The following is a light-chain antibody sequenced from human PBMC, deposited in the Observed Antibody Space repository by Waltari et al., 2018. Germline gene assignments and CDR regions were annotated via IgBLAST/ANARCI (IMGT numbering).Light chain of an antibody. Sequence: DFVMTQSPASLALSLGERATIHCKISPTVLYNSNNRNYLTWYQQKPGQPPKLPFYLASTRESGVPDRFRASGSGTDFTLTISRLQPEDVAIYYCQQYYSSPYTFGQGTRLEIK. CDR3: QQYYSSPYT. J-gene: IGKJ2*01. CDR1: PTVLYNSNNRNY. V-gene: IGKV4-1*01. CDR2: LAS.